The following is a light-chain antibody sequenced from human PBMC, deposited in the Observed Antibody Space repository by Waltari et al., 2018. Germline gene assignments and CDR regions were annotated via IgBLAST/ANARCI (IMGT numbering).Light chain of an antibody. Sequence: DIVMYQSPLSLPFTPREPASISCRSSQSLLHSNGYTYLDWYLQKPGQSPQLLIYLSSTRASGVPDRFSGSGSGTDFTLKISRMEAEDVGVYYCMQALQTPYTFGQGTKLEIK. CDR2: LSS. J-gene: IGKJ2*01. V-gene: IGKV2-28*01. CDR3: MQALQTPYT. CDR1: QSLLHSNGYTY.